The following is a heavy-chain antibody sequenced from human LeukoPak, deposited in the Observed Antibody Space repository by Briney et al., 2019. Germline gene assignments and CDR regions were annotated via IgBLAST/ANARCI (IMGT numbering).Heavy chain of an antibody. V-gene: IGHV4-59*01. CDR3: ARDSGNNWFDP. J-gene: IGHJ5*02. CDR1: GGSISSYY. CDR2: IYYSGST. D-gene: IGHD3-10*01. Sequence: SETLSLTCTVSGGSISSYYWSWIRQPPGKGLEWIGYIYYSGSTNYNPSLKSRVTISVDTSKNQFSLKLSSVTAADTAVYYCARDSGNNWFDPWGQGTLVTVSS.